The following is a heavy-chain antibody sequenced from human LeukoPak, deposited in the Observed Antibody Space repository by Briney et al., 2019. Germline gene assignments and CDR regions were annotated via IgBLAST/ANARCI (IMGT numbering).Heavy chain of an antibody. CDR2: IRSKANNYVT. V-gene: IGHV3-73*01. D-gene: IGHD4-11*01. CDR1: GFTFSSYG. CDR3: SSSRDDYSYFDY. J-gene: IGHJ4*02. Sequence: PGRSLRLSCAASGFTFSSYGMHWVRQASGKGLEWVGRIRSKANNYVTAYAASVKDRFTISRDDSKNTAYLQMDSLKIEDTAVYYCSSSRDDYSYFDYWGQGALVTVSS.